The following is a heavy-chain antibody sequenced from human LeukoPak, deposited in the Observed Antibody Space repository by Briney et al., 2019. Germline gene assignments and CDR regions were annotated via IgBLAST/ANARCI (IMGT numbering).Heavy chain of an antibody. D-gene: IGHD6-13*01. CDR2: TYYRSKWYN. CDR3: ARDPGSSSWYKGEYYFDY. J-gene: IGHJ4*02. Sequence: SQTLSLTCAISGDSVSSNSAAWNWIRQSPSRGLEWLGRTYYRSKWYNDYAVSVKSRITINPDTSKNQFSLQLNSVTPEDTAVYYCARDPGSSSWYKGEYYFDYWGQGTLVTVSS. V-gene: IGHV6-1*01. CDR1: GDSVSSNSAA.